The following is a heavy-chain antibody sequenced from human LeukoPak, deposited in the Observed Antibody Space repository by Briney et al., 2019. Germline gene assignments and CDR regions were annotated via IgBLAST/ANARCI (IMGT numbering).Heavy chain of an antibody. D-gene: IGHD3-16*02. V-gene: IGHV3-48*03. CDR1: GFTVSNYE. Sequence: GGSLRLSCAASGFTVSNYEMEWVRQAPGKGGEWVSYIRSSGRNIYHTDSEKGRFTIARDNGKNSVYLKMNRERAEDTAIYYCASEGPLPLYWGQGTLVTVSS. CDR2: IRSSGRNI. J-gene: IGHJ4*02. CDR3: ASEGPLPLY.